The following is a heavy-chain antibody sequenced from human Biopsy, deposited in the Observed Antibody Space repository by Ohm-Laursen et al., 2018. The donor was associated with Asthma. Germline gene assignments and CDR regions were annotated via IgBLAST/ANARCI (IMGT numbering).Heavy chain of an antibody. CDR1: GFTFRSYA. V-gene: IGHV3-30-3*01. Sequence: SLRLSCAASGFTFRSYAMHWVRQAPGKELEWVAVGGSYYDGGLKYYADSVNGRFTVSRDDSKNTLYLQMNSLRPDDTAVYYCARDVMEWYLPAFDFWGQGTLVTVPS. D-gene: IGHD3-3*01. CDR3: ARDVMEWYLPAFDF. J-gene: IGHJ4*02. CDR2: GGSYYDGGLK.